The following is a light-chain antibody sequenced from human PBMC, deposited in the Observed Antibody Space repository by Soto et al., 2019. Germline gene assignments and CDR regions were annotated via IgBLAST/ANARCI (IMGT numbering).Light chain of an antibody. CDR2: EVS. CDR1: SSDVGGYNY. J-gene: IGLJ3*02. V-gene: IGLV2-14*01. Sequence: QSALTQPASVSGSPGQSITISCTGTSSDVGGYNYVSWYQQHPGKAPKLMIYEVSNRPSGVSNRFSGSKSGTSASLAITGLQAEDEADYYCHSYDRSLSGSVFGGGTKLTVL. CDR3: HSYDRSLSGSV.